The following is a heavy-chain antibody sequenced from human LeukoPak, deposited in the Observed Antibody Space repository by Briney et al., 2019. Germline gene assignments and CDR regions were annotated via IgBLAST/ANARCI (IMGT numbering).Heavy chain of an antibody. Sequence: GGSLRLSCAASGFTFSSYSMNWVRQAPGKGLEWVSYISSSSTIYYADSVKGRFTISRDNAKNSLYLQMNSLRAEDMALYYCAKDMGRWLQRNYFDYWGQGTLVTVSS. CDR1: GFTFSSYS. CDR2: ISSSSTI. J-gene: IGHJ4*02. CDR3: AKDMGRWLQRNYFDY. D-gene: IGHD5-24*01. V-gene: IGHV3-48*04.